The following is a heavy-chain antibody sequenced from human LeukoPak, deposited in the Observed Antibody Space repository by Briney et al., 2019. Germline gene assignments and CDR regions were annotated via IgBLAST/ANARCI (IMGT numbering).Heavy chain of an antibody. Sequence: ASVKVSCKASGYTFTSYGVSWMRQAPGQGLEWMGWISGNNGKTNYAQKFQGRVIMTTDTSTSTAYLELRSLRSDDTAVYYCARAAIRITMIVVDDYWGQGTLVTVSS. D-gene: IGHD3-22*01. J-gene: IGHJ4*02. CDR2: ISGNNGKT. CDR1: GYTFTSYG. CDR3: ARAAIRITMIVVDDY. V-gene: IGHV1-18*01.